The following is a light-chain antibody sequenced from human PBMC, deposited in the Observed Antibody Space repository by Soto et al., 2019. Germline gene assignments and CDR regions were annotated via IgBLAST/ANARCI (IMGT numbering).Light chain of an antibody. J-gene: IGKJ1*01. CDR1: QSLLKSTGYNY. Sequence: DIVMTQSPLSLPVTPGEPASISCRSSQSLLKSTGYNYLDWYLQKPGQSPQLLIYLGSNRASGVPDRSSGSGSGTDFTLKISRVEAEDVGVYYCMQALQTPPTFGQGTKVDIK. CDR3: MQALQTPPT. V-gene: IGKV2-28*01. CDR2: LGS.